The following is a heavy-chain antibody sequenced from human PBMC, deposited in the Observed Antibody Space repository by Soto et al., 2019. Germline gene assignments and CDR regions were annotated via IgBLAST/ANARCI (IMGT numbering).Heavy chain of an antibody. CDR2: ISAYDGKT. D-gene: IGHD3-3*01. V-gene: IGHV1-18*01. J-gene: IGHJ5*02. Sequence: ASVKVSCKTSGYTFNTYGINWVRQAPGQGLELMGWISAYDGKTTYAEKFQGRVTMTTDTSTSTAYMELRSLRSDDTAIYYCARDPHEFWTSYWFDPWGQGTPVTVPQ. CDR1: GYTFNTYG. CDR3: ARDPHEFWTSYWFDP.